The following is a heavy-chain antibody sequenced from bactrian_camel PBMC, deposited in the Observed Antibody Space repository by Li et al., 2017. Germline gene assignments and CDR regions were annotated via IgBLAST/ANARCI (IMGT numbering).Heavy chain of an antibody. CDR2: ISGDSV. D-gene: IGHD3*01. V-gene: IGHV3S53*01. CDR1: GSIASQNC. Sequence: VQLVESGGGSVQAGGSLRLSCVASGSIASQNCMAWFRQAPGKEREGVALISGDSVAYGSFVKGRFTISQDNAKNTVWLQMNSLKPEDTAMYYCAADIPRSGSWCAVSSPHFRYEGQGTQVTVS. J-gene: IGHJ4*01.